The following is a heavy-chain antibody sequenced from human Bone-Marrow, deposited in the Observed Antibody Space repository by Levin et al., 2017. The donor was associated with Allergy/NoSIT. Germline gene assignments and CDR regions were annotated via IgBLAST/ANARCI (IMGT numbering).Heavy chain of an antibody. CDR2: IMPVFGTT. J-gene: IGHJ5*02. CDR1: GGTFSHYA. Sequence: VASVKVSCKASGGTFSHYAISWVRQAPGQGLEWMGGIMPVFGTTNYAQKFQGRVTITADRYTSTAYMELSSLRSEDAAVYYCSRDLGFLGPLNWVDPWGQGTLVTVSS. V-gene: IGHV1-69*06. D-gene: IGHD3-3*01. CDR3: SRDLGFLGPLNWVDP.